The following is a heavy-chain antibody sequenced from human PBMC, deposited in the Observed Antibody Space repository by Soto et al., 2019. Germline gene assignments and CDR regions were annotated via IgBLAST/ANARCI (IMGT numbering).Heavy chain of an antibody. CDR1: GFTFSRYS. J-gene: IGHJ4*02. Sequence: GGSLRLSCAASGFTFSRYSMNWVRQAPGKGLEWVSSISSTTNYIYYADSMKGRFTVSRDNAKNSVYLDMNSLSAEDTAVYYCARESEDLTSNFAYWGQGTLVTVSS. CDR3: ARESEDLTSNFAY. CDR2: ISSTTNYI. V-gene: IGHV3-21*01.